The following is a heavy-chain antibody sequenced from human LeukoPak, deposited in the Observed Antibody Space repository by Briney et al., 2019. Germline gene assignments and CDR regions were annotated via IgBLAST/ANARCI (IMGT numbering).Heavy chain of an antibody. Sequence: ASVKVFCNSSGYTFTGYYMHWVRQAPGQGLEWMGWINPNSGGTNYAQKFQGRVTMTRDTSISTAYMELSRLRSDDTAVYYCARAGLRFLGGVGMDVWGQGTTVTVSS. CDR3: ARAGLRFLGGVGMDV. CDR1: GYTFTGYY. J-gene: IGHJ6*02. V-gene: IGHV1-2*02. CDR2: INPNSGGT. D-gene: IGHD3-3*01.